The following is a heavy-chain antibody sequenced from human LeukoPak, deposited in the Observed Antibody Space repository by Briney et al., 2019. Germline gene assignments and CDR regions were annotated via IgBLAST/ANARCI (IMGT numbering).Heavy chain of an antibody. CDR3: ASNDCSSTSCYVDY. D-gene: IGHD2-2*01. CDR2: IYYSGST. V-gene: IGHV4-39*01. Sequence: MSSETLSLTSTVSGGSISSSNYYWGWIRQPPGKGLEWIGSIYYSGSTYYNPSLKSRVTISVDTSKNQFSLKLSSVTAADTAVYYCASNDCSSTSCYVDYWGQGTLVTVSS. J-gene: IGHJ4*02. CDR1: GGSISSSNYY.